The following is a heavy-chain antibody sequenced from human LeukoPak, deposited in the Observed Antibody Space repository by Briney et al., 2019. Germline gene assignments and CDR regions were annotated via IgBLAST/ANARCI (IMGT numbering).Heavy chain of an antibody. Sequence: PGGSLRLSCAASGFTFSSYAMSWVRQAPVKGLEWVSAISGSGGSTYYADSVKGRFTISRDNSKNTLYLQMNSLRAEDTAVYYCAKVAGIVVVVAAYGYYFDYWGQGTLVTVSS. V-gene: IGHV3-23*01. CDR3: AKVAGIVVVVAAYGYYFDY. J-gene: IGHJ4*02. D-gene: IGHD2-15*01. CDR2: ISGSGGST. CDR1: GFTFSSYA.